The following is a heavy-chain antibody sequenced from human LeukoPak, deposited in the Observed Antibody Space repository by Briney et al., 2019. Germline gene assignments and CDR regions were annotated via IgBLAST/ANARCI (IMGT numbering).Heavy chain of an antibody. CDR2: IYYRGST. V-gene: IGHV4-30-4*01. Sequence: PSETLSLTCTVSGGSISSGDYYWSWIRQPPGKGLEWIGYIYYRGSTHYNPSLKSRVTISVDRSKNQFSLKLSSVTAADTAVYYCARAPSGSYYAFDYWGQGTLVTVSS. J-gene: IGHJ4*02. CDR3: ARAPSGSYYAFDY. D-gene: IGHD1-26*01. CDR1: GGSISSGDYY.